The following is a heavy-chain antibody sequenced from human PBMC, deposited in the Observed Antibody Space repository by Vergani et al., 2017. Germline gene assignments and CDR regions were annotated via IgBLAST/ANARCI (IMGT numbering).Heavy chain of an antibody. CDR3: ARALLGYYGSGGXSDY. CDR2: ISSSSSYI. D-gene: IGHD3-10*01. J-gene: IGHJ4*02. V-gene: IGHV3-21*01. CDR1: GFTFSSYS. Sequence: EVQLLESGGGLVKPGGSLRLSCAASGFTFSSYSMNWVRQAPGKGLEWVSSISSSSSYIYYADSVKGRFTISRDNAKNSLYLQMNSLRAEDTAVYYCARALLGYYGSGGXSDYWGQGTLVTVSS.